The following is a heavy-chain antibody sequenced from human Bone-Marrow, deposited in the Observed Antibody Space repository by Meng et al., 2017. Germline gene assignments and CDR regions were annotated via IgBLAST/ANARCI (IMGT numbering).Heavy chain of an antibody. Sequence: EMQLVASGGGLVQPGGSRILACAASGFTVSSNYMSWVRQAPGKGLEWVSAISRDDGSPFYADSVKGRFTISRDNSKNTLFLQMNSLRAEDTALYYCAKDREAVAGSLDYWGQGTLVTVSS. CDR3: AKDREAVAGSLDY. CDR2: ISRDDGSP. V-gene: IGHV3-23*04. CDR1: GFTVSSNY. J-gene: IGHJ4*02. D-gene: IGHD6-19*01.